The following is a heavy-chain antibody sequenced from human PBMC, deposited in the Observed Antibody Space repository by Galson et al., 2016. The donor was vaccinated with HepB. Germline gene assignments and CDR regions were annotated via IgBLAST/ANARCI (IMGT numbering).Heavy chain of an antibody. V-gene: IGHV4-34*01. D-gene: IGHD6-13*01. J-gene: IGHJ4*02. Sequence: SETLSLTCGVTGEALSGFYWSWVRQPPGKGLEWIGEIKHSGSTNYNPSLKSRVSISLDTSKGHFSLTLSSVTAADTAVYYCARVASSWTLRLDYWGQGTLVTVSS. CDR3: ARVASSWTLRLDY. CDR2: IKHSGST. CDR1: GEALSGFY.